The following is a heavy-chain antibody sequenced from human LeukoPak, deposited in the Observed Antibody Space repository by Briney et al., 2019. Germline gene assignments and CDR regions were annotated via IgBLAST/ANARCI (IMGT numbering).Heavy chain of an antibody. CDR1: GFTFSSYA. V-gene: IGHV3-48*03. D-gene: IGHD6-19*01. J-gene: IGHJ4*02. Sequence: GGSLRLSCAASGFTFSSYAMSWVRQAPGKGLEWVSYISSSGSTIYYADSVKGRFTISRDNAKNSLYLQMNSLRAEDTAVYYCARVGGSGWYYFDYWGQGTLVTVSS. CDR3: ARVGGSGWYYFDY. CDR2: ISSSGSTI.